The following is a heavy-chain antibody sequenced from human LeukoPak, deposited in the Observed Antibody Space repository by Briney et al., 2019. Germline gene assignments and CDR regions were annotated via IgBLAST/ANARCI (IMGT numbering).Heavy chain of an antibody. J-gene: IGHJ4*02. D-gene: IGHD5-24*01. CDR1: GYTFTRYG. Sequence: ASVKVSCKPSGYTFTRYGITWVRHAPGQGLEWMGWISTYNGNTNYAQKLQGRVTMTTDTSTSTAYMELRSLRYDDTAVYYCARSLDASWLQCPEFWGQGTLVTVSP. V-gene: IGHV1-18*01. CDR3: ARSLDASWLQCPEF. CDR2: ISTYNGNT.